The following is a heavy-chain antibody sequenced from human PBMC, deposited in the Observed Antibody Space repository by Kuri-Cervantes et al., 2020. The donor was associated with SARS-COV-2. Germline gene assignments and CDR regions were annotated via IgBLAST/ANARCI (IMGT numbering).Heavy chain of an antibody. Sequence: GPTLVKPTQTLTLTCTFSGFSLTTSGMSVSWIRQPPGKALEWLARIDWDDDKYYSTSLETKLTISKDTSKNQVVLRMTNMDPVDTATYYCARARTVAIDYWGQGTLVTVSS. J-gene: IGHJ4*02. CDR3: ARARTVAIDY. D-gene: IGHD4-23*01. CDR2: IDWDDDK. CDR1: GFSLTTSGMS. V-gene: IGHV2-70*11.